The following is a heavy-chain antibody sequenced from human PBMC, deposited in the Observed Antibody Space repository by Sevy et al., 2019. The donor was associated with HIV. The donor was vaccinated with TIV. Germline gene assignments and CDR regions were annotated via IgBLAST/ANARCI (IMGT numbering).Heavy chain of an antibody. V-gene: IGHV3-23*01. J-gene: IGHJ6*02. CDR1: GFPFSNYA. Sequence: GSLRLSCAASGFPFSNYAMSWVRQAPGKGLEWVSTLIGGGSRTYYADSVTGRFIISRDNSGNTLYLQMNSLRAEDTAIYYCAKRRVQSGLSGGGANFGMDVCGRGTTVTVSS. CDR3: AKRRVQSGLSGGGANFGMDV. CDR2: LIGGGSRT. D-gene: IGHD2-8*02.